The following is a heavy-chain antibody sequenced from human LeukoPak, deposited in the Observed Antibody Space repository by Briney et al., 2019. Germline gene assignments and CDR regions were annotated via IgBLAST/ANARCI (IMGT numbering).Heavy chain of an antibody. D-gene: IGHD3-22*01. CDR1: GFTFSSYG. CDR3: AREPYDISGYGMDV. CDR2: IWYDGSNK. Sequence: GGSLRLSCAASGFTFSSYGMHWVRQAPGKGLEWVAVIWYDGSNKYYADSVKGRFTISRDNSKNTLYLQMNSLRAEDTAVYYCAREPYDISGYGMDVWGQGTMVTVSS. V-gene: IGHV3-33*01. J-gene: IGHJ6*02.